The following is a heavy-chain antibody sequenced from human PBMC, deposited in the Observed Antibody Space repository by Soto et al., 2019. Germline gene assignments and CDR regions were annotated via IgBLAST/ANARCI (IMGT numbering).Heavy chain of an antibody. V-gene: IGHV3-64*01. CDR1: GFTFSSYA. D-gene: IGHD5-12*01. Sequence: HGGSLRLSCAASGFTFSSYAMSWVRQAPGKGLECVSAINSNGGSTYYANSVKGRFTISRDNSKNTLYLQMGSLRGEDMAVYYCARLRDGYNLDYWGQGTLVTVSS. CDR2: INSNGGST. J-gene: IGHJ4*02. CDR3: ARLRDGYNLDY.